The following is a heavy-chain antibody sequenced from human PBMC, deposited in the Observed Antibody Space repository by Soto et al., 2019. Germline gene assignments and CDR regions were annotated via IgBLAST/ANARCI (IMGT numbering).Heavy chain of an antibody. V-gene: IGHV4-59*08. CDR2: VYHSGKT. Sequence: QVQLQESGPGLVKPSETLSLTCTVSGDYISSHYWSWIRQPPGKGLEWIGYVYHSGKTDSKPPLKSRVAISIVPSENQIPPSLTSVTAAVAAVYYCARPEGIAPASWYFDLWGRGTLVTVSS. D-gene: IGHD6-13*01. CDR1: GDYISSHY. CDR3: ARPEGIAPASWYFDL. J-gene: IGHJ2*01.